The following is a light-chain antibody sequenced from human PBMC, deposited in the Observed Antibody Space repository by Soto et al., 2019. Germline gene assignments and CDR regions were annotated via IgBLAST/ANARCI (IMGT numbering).Light chain of an antibody. CDR1: QSISSY. J-gene: IGKJ2*01. CDR3: QQSYGTPNT. Sequence: DIQMTQSPSSLSASVGDRVIITCRTSQSISSYLNWYQQKPGKAPRLLIYAASSLQSGVPCRFSGGGSGTYFTLTISSLQPEDFATYYCQQSYGTPNTFGQGTKLEIK. V-gene: IGKV1-39*01. CDR2: AAS.